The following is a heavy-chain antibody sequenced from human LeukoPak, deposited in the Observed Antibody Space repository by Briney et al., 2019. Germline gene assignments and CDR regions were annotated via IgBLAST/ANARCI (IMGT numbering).Heavy chain of an antibody. CDR2: IYPGDSHT. Sequence: GESLKISCKGSGHSFTSYWIGWVRQMPGKGLEWMGIIYPGDSHTTYSPSFLGQVTFSVDKTINTAYLQWSSLKASDTAMYYCVNQPFDCWGQGTLVTVSS. J-gene: IGHJ4*02. CDR1: GHSFTSYW. CDR3: VNQPFDC. V-gene: IGHV5-51*01. D-gene: IGHD2-2*01.